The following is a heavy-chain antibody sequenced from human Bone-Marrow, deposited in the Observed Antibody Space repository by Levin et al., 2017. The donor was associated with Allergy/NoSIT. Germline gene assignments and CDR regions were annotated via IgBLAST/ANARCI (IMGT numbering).Heavy chain of an antibody. Sequence: ASETLSLTCTVSGGSISSGDYYWSWIRQPPGKGLEWIGYIYYSGSTYYNPSLKSRVTISVDTSKNQFSLKLSSVTAADTAVYYCARADYCSSTSCYSSDYWGQGTLVTVSS. CDR3: ARADYCSSTSCYSSDY. D-gene: IGHD2-2*02. J-gene: IGHJ4*02. CDR1: GGSISSGDYY. V-gene: IGHV4-30-4*01. CDR2: IYYSGST.